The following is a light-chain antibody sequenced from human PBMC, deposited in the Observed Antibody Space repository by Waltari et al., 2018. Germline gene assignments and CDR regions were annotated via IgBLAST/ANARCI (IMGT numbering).Light chain of an antibody. CDR3: LHLNSYPYT. Sequence: DIRLTQSPSFLSASVGDKVTITCRASQGIGSHLSWYQQDPGKAPKLLIYAASTLRGGVPSRFSGSGSGTEFALTISGLQPEDFATYFCLHLNSYPYTFGGGTKVDIK. V-gene: IGKV1-9*01. CDR1: QGIGSH. CDR2: AAS. J-gene: IGKJ4*01.